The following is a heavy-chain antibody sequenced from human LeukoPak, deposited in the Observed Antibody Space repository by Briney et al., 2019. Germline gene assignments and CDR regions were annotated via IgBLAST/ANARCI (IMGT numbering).Heavy chain of an antibody. Sequence: GGSLRLSCAASGFTFSSYWMSWVRQAPGKGLEWVANIKQDGSEKYYVDSVKGRFTISRDNAKNSLYLQMNSLRAEDTAVYYCARVGRFYYGSGRQRDAFDILGQGTMITVSS. CDR1: GFTFSSYW. J-gene: IGHJ3*02. CDR2: IKQDGSEK. CDR3: ARVGRFYYGSGRQRDAFDI. D-gene: IGHD3-10*01. V-gene: IGHV3-7*01.